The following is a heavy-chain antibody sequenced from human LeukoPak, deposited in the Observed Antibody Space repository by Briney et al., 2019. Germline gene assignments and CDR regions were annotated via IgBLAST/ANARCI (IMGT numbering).Heavy chain of an antibody. V-gene: IGHV3-66*01. J-gene: IGHJ4*02. CDR3: AREARDVWGSYRSYYFDH. D-gene: IGHD3-16*02. Sequence: GGSLRLSCAASGLTVSRNYMTWVRQAPGKGLEWVSVTYSGGSTYYADSVKDRFAISRDNSKNTLYLQMNSLRAEDTAVYYCAREARDVWGSYRSYYFDHWGQGTLVTVSS. CDR2: TYSGGST. CDR1: GLTVSRNY.